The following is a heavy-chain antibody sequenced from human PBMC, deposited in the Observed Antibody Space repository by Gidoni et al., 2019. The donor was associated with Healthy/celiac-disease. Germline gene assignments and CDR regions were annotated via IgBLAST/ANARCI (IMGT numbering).Heavy chain of an antibody. Sequence: QVQLQQWGAGLFKPSETLSLTCALYGGSFSGYYWCWLRQPPGKGLEWIGEINHSGSTNYNPSLKSRVTISVDTSKNQFSLKLSSVTAADTAVYYCARGTRSIAAPLGYWGQGTLVTVSS. D-gene: IGHD6-6*01. J-gene: IGHJ4*02. CDR1: GGSFSGYY. V-gene: IGHV4-34*01. CDR3: ARGTRSIAAPLGY. CDR2: INHSGST.